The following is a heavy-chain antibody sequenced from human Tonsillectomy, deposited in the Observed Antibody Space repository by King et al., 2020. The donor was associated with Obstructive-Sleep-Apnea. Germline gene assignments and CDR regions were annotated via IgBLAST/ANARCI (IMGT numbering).Heavy chain of an antibody. CDR3: ARGEARSGFADQDSDY. V-gene: IGHV1-2*02. Sequence: QGQLVQSGAEVKKPGASVKVSCKASGYTFTDYFIHWVRQAPGQGLEWMAWINPNSGGTNYAQKFQGRVTMTRDTSISTAYMELSRLRSDDTAVYYCARGEARSGFADQDSDYWGQGTLVTVSS. CDR2: INPNSGGT. CDR1: GYTFTDYF. J-gene: IGHJ4*02. D-gene: IGHD3-10*01.